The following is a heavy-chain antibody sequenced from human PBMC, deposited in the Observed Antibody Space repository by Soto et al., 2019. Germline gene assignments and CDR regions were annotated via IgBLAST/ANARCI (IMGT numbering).Heavy chain of an antibody. CDR1: GASISDNNW. CDR3: ARHIGVTGTRGFDY. CDR2: VVHRGTT. V-gene: IGHV4-4*02. J-gene: IGHJ4*02. Sequence: QVQLQESGPGLVKPSGTLSLTCAVSGASISDNNWWSWVRQPPGKGLEWIGEVVHRGTTNHNPSLRGRVNISMEKSKNQLSLTLSSVTAADSAVYYCARHIGVTGTRGFDYWGQGTLVTVSS. D-gene: IGHD6-19*01.